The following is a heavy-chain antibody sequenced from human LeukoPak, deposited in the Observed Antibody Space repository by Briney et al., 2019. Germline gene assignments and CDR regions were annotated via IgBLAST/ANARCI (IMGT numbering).Heavy chain of an antibody. CDR2: LSFSGETT. J-gene: IGHJ4*02. D-gene: IGHD3-10*01. CDR1: GFTFSSYV. V-gene: IGHV3-23*01. Sequence: HPGGSLRLSCAASGFTFSSYVMSWVRQAPGKGLEWVSTLSFSGETTYYADSVKGRFTISRDNSKNTLYLQMNSLRVDDTAVYSCARRSGSQPYYFDYWGQGTLVTVSS. CDR3: ARRSGSQPYYFDY.